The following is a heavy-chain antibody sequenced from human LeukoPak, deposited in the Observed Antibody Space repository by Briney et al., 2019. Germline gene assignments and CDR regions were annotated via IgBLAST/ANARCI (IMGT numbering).Heavy chain of an antibody. J-gene: IGHJ6*03. Sequence: SETLSLTCAVSGGSISSGGYFWSWIRQPPGKGLEWIGYIYHSGSTYYNPSLKSRVTISVDTSKNQFSLKLSSVTAADTAVYYCARDYCSSASRYYYYMDVWGKGTTVTVSS. D-gene: IGHD2-2*01. CDR3: ARDYCSSASRYYYYMDV. CDR1: GGSISSGGYF. CDR2: IYHSGST. V-gene: IGHV4-30-2*01.